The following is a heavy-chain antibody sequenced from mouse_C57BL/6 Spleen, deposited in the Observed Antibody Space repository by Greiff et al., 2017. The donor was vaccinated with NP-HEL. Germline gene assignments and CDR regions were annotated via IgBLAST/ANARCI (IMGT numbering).Heavy chain of an antibody. J-gene: IGHJ4*01. CDR2: IDPETGGT. CDR3: TRGPTDYGNLYYAMDY. V-gene: IGHV1-15*01. CDR1: GYTFTDYE. D-gene: IGHD2-1*01. Sequence: QVQLQQSGAELVRPGASVTLSCKASGYTFTDYEMHWVKQTPVHGLEWIGAIDPETGGTAYNQKFKGKAILTADKSSSTAYMELRSLTSEDSAVYYCTRGPTDYGNLYYAMDYWGQGTSVTVSS.